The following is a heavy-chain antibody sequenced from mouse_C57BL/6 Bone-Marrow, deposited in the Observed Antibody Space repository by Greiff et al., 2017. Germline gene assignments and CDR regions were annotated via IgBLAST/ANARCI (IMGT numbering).Heavy chain of an antibody. Sequence: QVQLQQSGPGLVQPSQSLSITCTVSGFSLTSYGVHWVRQSPGKGLEWLGVIWSGGSTDYNAAFISRLSISKDNSKSQVFFTMNSLQADDTAIYYCSRNFYSGYLYYAMYYWCQGTSVTVSS. J-gene: IGHJ4*01. CDR1: GFSLTSYG. CDR2: IWSGGST. D-gene: IGHD2-2*01. V-gene: IGHV2-2*01. CDR3: SRNFYSGYLYYAMYY.